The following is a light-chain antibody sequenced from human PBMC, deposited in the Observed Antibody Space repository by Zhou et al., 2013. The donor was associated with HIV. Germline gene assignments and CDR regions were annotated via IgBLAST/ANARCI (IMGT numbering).Light chain of an antibody. CDR1: QIIGTW. J-gene: IGKJ2*01. CDR3: LHYGGESYT. V-gene: IGKV1-5*03. Sequence: DILVTQSPSTLSASVGDRVTITCRATQIIGTWLAWYQQKPGKAPKLLIYRTSVLETGVASRFNGSGSGTDFTLTITGLHRDDFATYYCLHYGGESYTFGQGTELEI. CDR2: RTS.